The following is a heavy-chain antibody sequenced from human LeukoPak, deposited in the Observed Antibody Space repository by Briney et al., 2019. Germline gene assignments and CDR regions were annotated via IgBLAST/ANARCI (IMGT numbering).Heavy chain of an antibody. CDR1: GFTFDDYA. J-gene: IGHJ4*02. CDR3: AKAGSIKFDY. D-gene: IGHD1-26*01. V-gene: IGHV3-23*01. CDR2: ISGSGDT. Sequence: GGSLRLSCAVSGFTFDDYAMHWVRQVPGKGLEWVSGISGSGDTYYADSVKGRFTISRDNSKNTLYLQMNNLRAEDTAVYYCAKAGSIKFDYWGQGTLVTVSS.